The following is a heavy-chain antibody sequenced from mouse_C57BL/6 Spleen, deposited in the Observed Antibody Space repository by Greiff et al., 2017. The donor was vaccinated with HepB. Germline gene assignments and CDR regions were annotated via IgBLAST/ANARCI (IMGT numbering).Heavy chain of an antibody. CDR1: GYAFTNYL. V-gene: IGHV1-54*01. CDR2: INPGSGGT. Sequence: QVQLKESGAELVRPGTSVKVSCKASGYAFTNYLIEWVKQRPGQGLEWIGVINPGSGGTNYNEKFKGKATLTADKSSSTAYMQLSSLTSEDSAVYFCARGPYYGSSYGYFDYWGQGTTLRVSS. D-gene: IGHD1-1*01. J-gene: IGHJ2*01. CDR3: ARGPYYGSSYGYFDY.